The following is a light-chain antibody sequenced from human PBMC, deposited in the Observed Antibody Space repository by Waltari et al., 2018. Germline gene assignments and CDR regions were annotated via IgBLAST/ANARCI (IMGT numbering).Light chain of an antibody. J-gene: IGLJ3*02. CDR1: SSDVGGYNL. CDR2: EVS. Sequence: QSALTQPASVSGSPGQSITISCTGTSSDVGGYNLVSWHQQPPGKAPKRIIYEVSNRPSGVSNRFSGSKSGNTASLTISGLQAEDEADYYCTSYITTRGDWVFGGGTKLTVL. CDR3: TSYITTRGDWV. V-gene: IGLV2-14*01.